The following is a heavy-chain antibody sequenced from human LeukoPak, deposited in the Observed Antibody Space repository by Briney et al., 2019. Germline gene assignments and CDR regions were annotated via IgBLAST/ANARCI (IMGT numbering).Heavy chain of an antibody. CDR2: INHSGST. J-gene: IGHJ4*02. Sequence: SETLSLTCAVYGGSFSGYYWSWIRQPPGKGLEWIGEINHSGSTNYNPSLKSRVTISVDTSKNQFSLKLSSVTAADTAVYYCASPARKRFDYWGQGTLVTVSS. V-gene: IGHV4-34*01. CDR3: ASPARKRFDY. CDR1: GGSFSGYY.